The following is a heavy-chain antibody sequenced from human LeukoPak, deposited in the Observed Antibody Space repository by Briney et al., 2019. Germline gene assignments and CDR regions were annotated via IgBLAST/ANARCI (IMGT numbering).Heavy chain of an antibody. J-gene: IGHJ4*02. CDR2: IYSGGST. CDR3: ARSPYSSGWYHFDY. D-gene: IGHD6-19*01. Sequence: GGSLRLSCAASGFTVSSNYMSWVRQAPGKGLEWVSVIYSGGSTYYADSVKGRFTISRDNSKNTLYLQMNSLRAEDTAVYYCARSPYSSGWYHFDYWGQGTLVTVSS. V-gene: IGHV3-66*02. CDR1: GFTVSSNY.